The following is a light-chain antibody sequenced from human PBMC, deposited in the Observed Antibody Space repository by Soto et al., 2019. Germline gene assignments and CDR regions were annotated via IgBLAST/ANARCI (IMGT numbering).Light chain of an antibody. J-gene: IGLJ3*02. V-gene: IGLV1-44*01. Sequence: QSVLTQSPSASGTPGQRVTISCSGSSSSFKTNSVQWFQQLPGTAPKLLIHNNNQRPSGVPDRFSGSKSSTSASLAISGLQSEDEGDYYCPTWDASVGWVFGGGTKLTVL. CDR3: PTWDASVGWV. CDR1: SSSFKTNS. CDR2: NNN.